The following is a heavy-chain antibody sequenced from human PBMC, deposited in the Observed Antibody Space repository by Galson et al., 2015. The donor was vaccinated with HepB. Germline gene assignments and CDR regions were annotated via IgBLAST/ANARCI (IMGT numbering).Heavy chain of an antibody. Sequence: SLRLSCAASGFTLSSYSMNWVRQAPGKGLEWVSYIRSSSSTIYYAHSVKGRFTISRDNAKYTLFLQMNSLRAEDTAVYYCTRVPYRSGWAFDYWGQGTLVTVSS. CDR2: IRSSSSTI. CDR1: GFTLSSYS. V-gene: IGHV3-48*01. D-gene: IGHD6-19*01. CDR3: TRVPYRSGWAFDY. J-gene: IGHJ4*02.